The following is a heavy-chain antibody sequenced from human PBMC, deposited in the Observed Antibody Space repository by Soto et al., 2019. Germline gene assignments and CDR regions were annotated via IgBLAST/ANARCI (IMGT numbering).Heavy chain of an antibody. CDR1: GGSISSYY. V-gene: IGHV4-59*08. Sequence: SETLSLTCTVSGGSISSYYWSWIRQPPGKGQEWIGYIYYSGSTNYNPSLKSRVTISVDTSKNQFSLKLSSVTAADTAVYYCARTGGAPRYYDILTGYYTNWFDPWGQGTLVTVSS. D-gene: IGHD3-9*01. J-gene: IGHJ5*02. CDR3: ARTGGAPRYYDILTGYYTNWFDP. CDR2: IYYSGST.